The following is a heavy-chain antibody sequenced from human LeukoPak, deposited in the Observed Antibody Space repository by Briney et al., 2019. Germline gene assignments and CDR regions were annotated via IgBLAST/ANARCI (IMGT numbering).Heavy chain of an antibody. Sequence: GESLKISCKSSGYRFTSYWIGWVRQMPGKGLEWMGVIYPGDSDTRYSPSFQGQVTISADKSISTAYLQWSSLKASDTAMYYCARQAGVGIAAHRDAFDIWAKGQWSPSLQ. CDR2: IYPGDSDT. D-gene: IGHD6-13*01. CDR3: ARQAGVGIAAHRDAFDI. CDR1: GYRFTSYW. V-gene: IGHV5-51*01. J-gene: IGHJ3*02.